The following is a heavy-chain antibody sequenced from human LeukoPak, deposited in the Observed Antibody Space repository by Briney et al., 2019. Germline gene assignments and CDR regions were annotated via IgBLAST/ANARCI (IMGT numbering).Heavy chain of an antibody. D-gene: IGHD4-17*01. CDR3: ASWEDYGDYHDY. V-gene: IGHV4-38-2*02. Sequence: SETLSLTCTVSGYSISSGYYWGWIRQPPGKGLEWIGSIYHSGSTYYNPSLKSRVTISVDTSKNQLSLKLSSVTAADTAVYYCASWEDYGDYHDYWGQGTLVTVSS. J-gene: IGHJ4*02. CDR1: GYSISSGYY. CDR2: IYHSGST.